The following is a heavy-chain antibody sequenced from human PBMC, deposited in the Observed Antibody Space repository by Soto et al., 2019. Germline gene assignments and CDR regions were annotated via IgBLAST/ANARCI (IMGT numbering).Heavy chain of an antibody. V-gene: IGHV3-30*18. J-gene: IGHJ6*02. CDR3: AKGPLRFPDYGXXXXXXYGMDV. Sequence: QMQLVESGGGVVQPGTSLTLSCVASGFTFSAFGMHWVRQAPGKGLEWVAISSYGGSNKYYGDSVQGRFTISRDNSRDTLYLQMNNLRDEDTAVYYCAKGPLRFPDYGXXXXXXYGMDVWGQGTTVTVSS. CDR1: GFTFSAFG. CDR2: SSYGGSNK. D-gene: IGHD4-17*01.